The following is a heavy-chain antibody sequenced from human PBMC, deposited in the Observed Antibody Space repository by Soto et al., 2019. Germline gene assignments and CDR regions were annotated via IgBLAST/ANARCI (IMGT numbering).Heavy chain of an antibody. D-gene: IGHD3-10*01. CDR1: GGTLSDHG. V-gene: IGHV1-69*06. J-gene: IGHJ3*02. Sequence: QVQLEQSGAEVKKPGSSVKISCKASGGTLSDHGVSWLRQATGQGLEWVGGTIPVFNTAKYAPKFQGRGTFAADKATNIAYMELGSLRSHDMTLYYCARGVYGSGKYYTIPSAIDICGQGTLVIVAS. CDR3: ARGVYGSGKYYTIPSAIDI. CDR2: TIPVFNTA.